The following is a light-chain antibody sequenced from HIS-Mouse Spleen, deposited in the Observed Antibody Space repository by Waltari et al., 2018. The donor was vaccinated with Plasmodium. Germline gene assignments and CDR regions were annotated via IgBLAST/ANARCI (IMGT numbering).Light chain of an antibody. V-gene: IGKV1-39*01. CDR3: QQSYSTPWT. CDR2: AAS. J-gene: IGKJ1*01. Sequence: IQMPQSTSSLSASVGDIVTITCRASQSISSYLNWYQQKPGKAPKLLIYAASSLQSGVPSRFSGSGSGTDFTLTISSLQPEDFATYYCQQSYSTPWTFGQGTKVEIK. CDR1: QSISSY.